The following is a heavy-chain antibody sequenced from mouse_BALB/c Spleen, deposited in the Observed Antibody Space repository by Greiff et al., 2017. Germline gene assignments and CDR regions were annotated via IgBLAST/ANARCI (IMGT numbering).Heavy chain of an antibody. CDR1: GYAFTNYL. Sequence: VHLVESGAELVRPGTSVKVSCKASGYAFTNYLIEWVKQRPGQGLEWIGVINPGSGGTNYNEKFKGKATLTADKSSSTAYMQLSSLTSDDSAVYFCARKRDYFDYWGQGTTLTVSS. CDR3: ARKRDYFDY. J-gene: IGHJ2*01. V-gene: IGHV1-54*01. CDR2: INPGSGGT.